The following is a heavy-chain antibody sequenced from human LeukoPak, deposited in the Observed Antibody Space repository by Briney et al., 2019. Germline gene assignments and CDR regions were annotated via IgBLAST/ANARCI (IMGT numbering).Heavy chain of an antibody. Sequence: GGSLRLSCAASGFTFSTYWMNWVRQAPGKGLEWVANINDDGSEKYYVDSVKGRFTISRDNAKNSLYLQMSSLRAEDTAVYYCAELGITMIGGVWGKGTTVTISS. CDR3: AELGITMIGGV. D-gene: IGHD3-10*02. CDR1: GFTFSTYW. CDR2: INDDGSEK. J-gene: IGHJ6*04. V-gene: IGHV3-7*01.